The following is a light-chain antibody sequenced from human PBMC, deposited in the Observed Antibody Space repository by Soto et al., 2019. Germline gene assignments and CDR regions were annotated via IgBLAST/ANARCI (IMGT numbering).Light chain of an antibody. CDR2: EAS. CDR3: YSYGGSYYV. CDR1: TFDVGSYSL. Sequence: SAPTQPSPLSWSPGQSITLSRPGNTFDVGSYSLVSWYQHHPGKAPQLMIYEASKRPSGVSNRFSGSKSGNTASLTISGLQAEDEADYYCYSYGGSYYVFGTGTKVTVL. V-gene: IGLV2-23*01. J-gene: IGLJ1*01.